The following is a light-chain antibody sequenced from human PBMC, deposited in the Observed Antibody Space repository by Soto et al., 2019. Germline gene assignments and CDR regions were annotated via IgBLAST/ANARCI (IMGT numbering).Light chain of an antibody. CDR3: QQCGNGPGLT. V-gene: IGKV3-11*01. CDR2: DAS. J-gene: IGKJ4*01. Sequence: EIVLKQSPGTLSLSPGERATLSCRASQTVNNYLAWYQQKPGQAPRLVIYDASNRATGIPARFSGSGFGTDFTLTISSLEPEDSAVYYCQQCGNGPGLTFGGGTRVEIK. CDR1: QTVNNY.